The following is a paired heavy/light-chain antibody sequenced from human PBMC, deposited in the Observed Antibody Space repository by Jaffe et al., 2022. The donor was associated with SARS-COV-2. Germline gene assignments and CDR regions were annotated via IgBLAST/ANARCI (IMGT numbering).Light chain of an antibody. Sequence: DVVMTQSPLSLPVTLGQPASISCRSSQSLAHSDGNTYLHWFQQRPGQSPRRLIYRVSNRESGVPDRFSGSGSGTDFTLKISRVEAEDVGAYYCMQGTHWPWTFGQGTKVEIK. CDR3: MQGTHWPWT. J-gene: IGKJ1*01. CDR2: RVS. V-gene: IGKV2-30*02. CDR1: QSLAHSDGNTY.
Heavy chain of an antibody. V-gene: IGHV3-7*03. CDR3: ARGRGGV. CDR2: IKEDGSAQ. CDR1: GLTLSTYW. D-gene: IGHD3-16*01. J-gene: IGHJ6*02. Sequence: EVQLVESGGGLVQPGGSLRLSCAASGLTLSTYWMTWVRQAPGKGLEWVASIKEDGSAQYYVDSVTGRFTISRDNAKNSLYLQMNSLRAEDTAVYYCARGRGGVWGQGTTVTVSS.